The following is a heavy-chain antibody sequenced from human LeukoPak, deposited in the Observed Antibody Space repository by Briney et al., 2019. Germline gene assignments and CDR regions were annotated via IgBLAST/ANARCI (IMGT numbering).Heavy chain of an antibody. V-gene: IGHV3-7*01. D-gene: IGHD3-10*01. Sequence: GESLSLSCAASGFAFSTYWMTWVRQAPGEGLDWVASINQDGSEIHYVDSVKGRFTISRDSATNSLYLQMNSLRAEDTAVYYCATYFPGNPFAFWGQGTMVTVSP. CDR1: GFAFSTYW. CDR2: INQDGSEI. CDR3: ATYFPGNPFAF. J-gene: IGHJ3*01.